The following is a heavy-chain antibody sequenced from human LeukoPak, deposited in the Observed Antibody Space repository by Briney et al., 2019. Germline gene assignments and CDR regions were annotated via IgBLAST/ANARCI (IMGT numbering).Heavy chain of an antibody. CDR1: GFTFSSYA. CDR3: ARGVVVVVAACLDY. Sequence: GRSLRLSCAASGFTFSSYAMHWVRQAPGKGLEWVAVISYDGSNKYYADSVKGRFTISRDNSKNTLYLQMNSLRAEDTAVYYCARGVVVVVAACLDYWGQGTLVTVSS. CDR2: ISYDGSNK. V-gene: IGHV3-30-3*01. J-gene: IGHJ4*02. D-gene: IGHD2-15*01.